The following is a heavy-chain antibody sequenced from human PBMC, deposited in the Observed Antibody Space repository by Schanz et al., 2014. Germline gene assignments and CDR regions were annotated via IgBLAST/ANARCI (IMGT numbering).Heavy chain of an antibody. J-gene: IGHJ4*02. D-gene: IGHD3-22*01. CDR1: GFTFSSYG. V-gene: IGHV3-33*06. CDR2: IWYDGSNK. CDR3: AKSYDTSGYSGFDY. Sequence: QVQLVESGGGVVQPGRSLRLSCAASGFTFSSYGMHWVRQAPGKGLEWVAVIWYDGSNKYYADSVKGRFTISRDNSKNTLYLQMNSLRTEDTAVYFCAKSYDTSGYSGFDYWGQGIQVTVSP.